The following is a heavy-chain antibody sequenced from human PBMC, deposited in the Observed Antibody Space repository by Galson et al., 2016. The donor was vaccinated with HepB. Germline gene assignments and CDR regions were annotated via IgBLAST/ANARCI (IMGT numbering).Heavy chain of an antibody. CDR2: IYYSGST. V-gene: IGHV4-61*01. D-gene: IGHD6-19*01. J-gene: IGHJ4*02. Sequence: SETLSLTCTVSGGSVSSGSYYWSWIRQPPGKGPEWIGYIYYSGSTNYNPSLKSRVTISVDTSKNQFSLTMSSVTAADTAVYYCARGGSRQWLVDYWGQGALVTVSS. CDR3: ARGGSRQWLVDY. CDR1: GGSVSSGSYY.